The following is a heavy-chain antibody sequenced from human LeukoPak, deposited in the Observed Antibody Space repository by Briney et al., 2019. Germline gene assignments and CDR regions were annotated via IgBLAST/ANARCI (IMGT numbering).Heavy chain of an antibody. CDR3: AREEYSSDWYGHDS. Sequence: TPSETLSLTCTVSAGSISNTNYYWAWIRQPPGRGLEWIGSIYYTGTTFDNPSLKSRVTLSVDTSKNQFSLRLTSVTAADTAFYYCAREEYSSDWYGHDSWGQGTLVTVSS. CDR1: AGSISNTNYY. V-gene: IGHV4-39*07. D-gene: IGHD6-13*01. CDR2: IYYTGTT. J-gene: IGHJ4*02.